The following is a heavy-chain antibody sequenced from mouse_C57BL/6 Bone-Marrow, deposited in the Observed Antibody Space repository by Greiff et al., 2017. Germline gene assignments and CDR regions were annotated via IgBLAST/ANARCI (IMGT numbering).Heavy chain of an antibody. V-gene: IGHV1-69*01. CDR3: AREGGFAY. Sequence: QVQLQQPGAELVMPGASVKLSCKASGYTFTSYWMHWVKRRPGQGLEWIGEIDPSDSYTNYNQKFKGKSTLTVDKSSSTAYMQLSSLTSEDSAVYYCAREGGFAYWGQGTLVTVSA. CDR1: GYTFTSYW. CDR2: IDPSDSYT. J-gene: IGHJ3*01.